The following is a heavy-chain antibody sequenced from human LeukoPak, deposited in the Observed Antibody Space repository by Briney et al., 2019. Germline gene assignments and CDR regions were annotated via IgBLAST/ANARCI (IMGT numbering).Heavy chain of an antibody. J-gene: IGHJ3*02. CDR2: IYTCGST. CDR1: GGSISSYY. D-gene: IGHD3-22*01. Sequence: PSETLSLTCTVPGGSISSYYWSWIRQPAGKGLEWIGRIYTCGSTNYNPSLKSRVTMSVDTSKNQFSLKLSSVTAADTAVYYCARDYSSGYSVDAFDIWGQGTMVTVSS. V-gene: IGHV4-4*07. CDR3: ARDYSSGYSVDAFDI.